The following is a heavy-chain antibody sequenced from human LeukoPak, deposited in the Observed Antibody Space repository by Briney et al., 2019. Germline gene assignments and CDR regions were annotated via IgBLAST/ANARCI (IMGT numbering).Heavy chain of an antibody. V-gene: IGHV4-31*03. CDR2: IYYSGST. CDR1: GGSISSGGYY. J-gene: IGHJ4*02. CDR3: ARAVGSGSYNFDY. D-gene: IGHD3-10*01. Sequence: PSQTLSLTCTVSGGSISSGGYYWSWIRQHPGMGLEWIGYIYYSGSTYYNPSLKSRVTISVDTSKNQFSLKLSSVTAADTAVYYCARAVGSGSYNFDYWGQGTLVTVSS.